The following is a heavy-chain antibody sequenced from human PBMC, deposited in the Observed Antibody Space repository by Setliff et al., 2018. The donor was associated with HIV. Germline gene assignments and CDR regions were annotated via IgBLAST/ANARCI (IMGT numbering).Heavy chain of an antibody. D-gene: IGHD6-6*01. CDR3: ARHRASSSGFPLDF. CDR2: INHSGNT. V-gene: IGHV4-39*01. J-gene: IGHJ4*02. CDR1: GDSIGSNTFY. Sequence: KPSETLSLTCSVYGDSIGSNTFYWGWLRQPPGKEPEWIGSINHSGNTYYYPSLKSRVTMSVYTSKNQFSLRLSSVTATDTAVYYCARHRASSSGFPLDFWGQGMLVTVSS.